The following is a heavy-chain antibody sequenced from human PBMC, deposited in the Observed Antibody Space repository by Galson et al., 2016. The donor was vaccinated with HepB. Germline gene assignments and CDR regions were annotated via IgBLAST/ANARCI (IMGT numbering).Heavy chain of an antibody. CDR2: INANSGGT. CDR3: ARSPRSSFRADV. V-gene: IGHV1-2*04. CDR1: GYIFTDYF. Sequence: SVKVSCKASGYIFTDYFIHWVRHVHGEGLEWMGWINANSGGTHYAQKFQDSVTMTKDASVTTSYIELRGLSSDDTAGYYCARSPRSSFRADVWGQGTTVIVS. J-gene: IGHJ6*02.